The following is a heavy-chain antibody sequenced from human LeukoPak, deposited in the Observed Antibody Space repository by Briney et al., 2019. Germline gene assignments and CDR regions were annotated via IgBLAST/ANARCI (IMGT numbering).Heavy chain of an antibody. CDR1: GYTFTSYG. J-gene: IGHJ5*02. D-gene: IGHD3-3*01. CDR3: ARGGYDSGFDP. Sequence: ASVKVSCKASGYTFTSYGISWVRQAPGQGLEWMRWISAYNGNTNYAQKLQGRVTMTRDTSTSTVYMELSSLRSEDTAVYYCARGGYDSGFDPWGQGTLVTVSS. V-gene: IGHV1-18*04. CDR2: ISAYNGNT.